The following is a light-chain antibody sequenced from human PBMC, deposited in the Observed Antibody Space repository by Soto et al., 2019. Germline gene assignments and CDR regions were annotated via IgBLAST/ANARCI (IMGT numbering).Light chain of an antibody. CDR2: DDN. V-gene: IGLV1-51*01. CDR1: SYIIENNY. Sequence: QSVLTQPPSVSAAPGQKVTISCSGSSYIIENNYISWYQQLPGTAPKLLIYDDNVRPSGIPDRFSGSKSGTSATLGITGLQTGDEADYYCGTWDGRLSAWVFGGGTKVTVL. CDR3: GTWDGRLSAWV. J-gene: IGLJ3*02.